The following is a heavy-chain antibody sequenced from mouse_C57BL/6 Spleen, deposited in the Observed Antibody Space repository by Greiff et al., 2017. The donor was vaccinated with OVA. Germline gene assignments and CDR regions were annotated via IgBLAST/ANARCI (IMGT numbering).Heavy chain of an antibody. CDR3: ASKKGRDWYFDV. CDR1: GYTFTSYW. V-gene: IGHV1-64*01. J-gene: IGHJ1*03. Sequence: VQLQQPGAELVKPGASVKLSCKASGYTFTSYWMHWVKQRPGQGLEWIGMIHPNSGSTNYNEKFKSKATLTVDKSSSTAYMQLSSLTSEDSAVDYCASKKGRDWYFDVWGTGTTVTVSS. CDR2: IHPNSGST.